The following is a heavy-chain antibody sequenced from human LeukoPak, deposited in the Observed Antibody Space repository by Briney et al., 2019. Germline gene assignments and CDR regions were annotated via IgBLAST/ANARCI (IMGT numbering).Heavy chain of an antibody. J-gene: IGHJ4*02. Sequence: KPGRSLRLSCTASGFPFGDYAMSWFRQAPGKGLEWVGFIRSKAYGGTTEYASSVKGRFTISRDDSKSIAYLQMNSLKTEDTAVYYCTRGLIGDDFWSGYYPYYFDYWGQGTLVTVSS. CDR1: GFPFGDYA. D-gene: IGHD3-3*01. V-gene: IGHV3-49*05. CDR2: IRSKAYGGTT. CDR3: TRGLIGDDFWSGYYPYYFDY.